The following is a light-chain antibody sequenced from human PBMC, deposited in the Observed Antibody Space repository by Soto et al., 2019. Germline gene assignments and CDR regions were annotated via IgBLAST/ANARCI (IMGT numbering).Light chain of an antibody. J-gene: IGKJ4*01. CDR3: QQSNSFPLT. CDR1: QGISSR. CDR2: AAS. Sequence: DIPMTQSPSSVSASVGDRVTITCRASQGISSRLAWYQQKPGKAPNLLVYAASSLQSRVPSRFSGSGSETDFTLTIGSLQPEDFATYYCQQSNSFPLTFGGGTKVEIK. V-gene: IGKV1-12*01.